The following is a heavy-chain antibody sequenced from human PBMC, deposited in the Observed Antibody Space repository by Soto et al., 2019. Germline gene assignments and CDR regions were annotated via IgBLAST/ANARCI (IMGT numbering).Heavy chain of an antibody. CDR2: IYYSGST. CDR3: AREWGATFDY. Sequence: SDTLSLTCTFTGGSISSYYWSWIRQPPGKGLEWIGYIYYSGSTNYNPSLKSRVTISVDTSKNQFSLKLSSVTAADTAVYYCAREWGATFDYWGQGTLVTVS. J-gene: IGHJ4*02. V-gene: IGHV4-59*01. D-gene: IGHD3-16*01. CDR1: GGSISSYY.